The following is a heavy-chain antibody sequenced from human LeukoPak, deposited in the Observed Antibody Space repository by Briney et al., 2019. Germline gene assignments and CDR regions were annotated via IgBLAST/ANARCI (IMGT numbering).Heavy chain of an antibody. Sequence: GASVKVSCKASGYTFTSYYMHWVRQAPGQGLEWMGIINPSGGSTSYAQKFQGRVTMTRDTSTSTVYMELSSLRSEDTAVYYCARDRAAMAGRGYFQHWGQGTLVTVSS. CDR2: INPSGGST. J-gene: IGHJ1*01. CDR3: ARDRAAMAGRGYFQH. V-gene: IGHV1-46*01. D-gene: IGHD6-19*01. CDR1: GYTFTSYY.